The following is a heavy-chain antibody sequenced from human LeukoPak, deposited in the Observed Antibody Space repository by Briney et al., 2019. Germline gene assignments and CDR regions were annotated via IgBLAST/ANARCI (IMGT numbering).Heavy chain of an antibody. V-gene: IGHV1-18*01. J-gene: IGHJ4*02. D-gene: IGHD3-10*01. Sequence: ASVKVSCKASGYTFTSYGISWVRQAPGQGLEWMGWISAYNGNTNYAQKLQGRVTMTTDTSTSTAYMELRSLRSDDTAVYYCARDGLVRRKVLRWFGELNNWGQGTLVTVSS. CDR1: GYTFTSYG. CDR3: ARDGLVRRKVLRWFGELNN. CDR2: ISAYNGNT.